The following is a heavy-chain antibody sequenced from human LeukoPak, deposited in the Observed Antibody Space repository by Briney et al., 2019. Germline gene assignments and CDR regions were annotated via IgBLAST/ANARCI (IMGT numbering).Heavy chain of an antibody. CDR2: IYTSGST. CDR3: ARGIAAAGTFDY. D-gene: IGHD6-13*01. Sequence: PSETLSLTCTVSGGSISSYYRSWIQQPAGKGLEWIGRIYTSGSTNYNPSLKSRVTMSVDTSKNQFSLKLSSVTAADTAVYYCARGIAAAGTFDYWGQGTLVTVSS. V-gene: IGHV4-4*07. J-gene: IGHJ4*02. CDR1: GGSISSYY.